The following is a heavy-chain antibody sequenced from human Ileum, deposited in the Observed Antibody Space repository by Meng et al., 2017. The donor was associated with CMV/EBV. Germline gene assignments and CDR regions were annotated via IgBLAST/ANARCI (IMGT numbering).Heavy chain of an antibody. J-gene: IGHJ4*02. CDR2: IPYDRENV. CDR3: AKDNGSYSSSWYDY. V-gene: IGHV3-30*02. CDR1: GFSFKHFA. Sequence: GESLKISCEGFGFSFKHFAFHWVRQAPGRGLEWMAHIPYDRENVSHADSVKGRFAISRDNSKSMVYLQMNSLRPEDTAVYYCAKDNGSYSSSWYDYWGQGTLVTVSS. D-gene: IGHD6-13*01.